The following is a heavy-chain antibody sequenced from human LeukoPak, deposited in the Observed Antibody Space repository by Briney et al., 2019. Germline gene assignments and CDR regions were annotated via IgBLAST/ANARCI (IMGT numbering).Heavy chain of an antibody. Sequence: ASVKVSCKASGYTFTGYYMHWVRQAPGQGLEGMGWINPNSGGTNYAQKFQGRVTMTRDTSISTAYMELSRLRSDDTAVYYCARVVRGVPYNWFDPWGQGTLVAVSS. CDR3: ARVVRGVPYNWFDP. D-gene: IGHD3-10*01. J-gene: IGHJ5*02. CDR2: INPNSGGT. V-gene: IGHV1-2*02. CDR1: GYTFTGYY.